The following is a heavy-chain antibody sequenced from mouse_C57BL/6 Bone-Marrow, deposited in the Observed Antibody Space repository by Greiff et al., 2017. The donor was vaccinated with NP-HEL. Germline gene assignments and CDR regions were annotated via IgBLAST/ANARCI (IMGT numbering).Heavy chain of an antibody. CDR2: IDPEDGDT. Sequence: EVQLQQSGAELVRPGASVKLSCTASGFNIKDYYMHWVKQRPEQGLEWIGRIDPEDGDTEYAPKFQGKATMTADTSSNTAYLQLSSLTSEDTAVYYCTFSRGLRHYFDYWGQGTTLTVSS. CDR3: TFSRGLRHYFDY. J-gene: IGHJ2*01. CDR1: GFNIKDYY. V-gene: IGHV14-1*01. D-gene: IGHD2-4*01.